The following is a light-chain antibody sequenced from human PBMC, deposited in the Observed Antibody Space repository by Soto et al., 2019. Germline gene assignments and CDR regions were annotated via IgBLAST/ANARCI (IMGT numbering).Light chain of an antibody. CDR2: KNN. CDR3: CSFAGSYTRYV. V-gene: IGLV1-47*01. J-gene: IGLJ1*01. CDR1: SYNVGKNL. Sequence: QSVLTQPPSASGTPGQRVTISCSGGSYNVGKNLVYWYQQRPGTAPKLIIFKNNQRPSGVPDRFSGSKSGNTASLTISGLQAEDEVDYYCCSFAGSYTRYVFGSGTKVTVL.